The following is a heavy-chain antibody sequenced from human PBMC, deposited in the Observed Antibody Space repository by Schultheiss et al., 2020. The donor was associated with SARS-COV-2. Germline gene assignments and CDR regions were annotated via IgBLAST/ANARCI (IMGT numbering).Heavy chain of an antibody. CDR3: ARAAIVTTAMAQHFDH. CDR2: ISSSGSTI. J-gene: IGHJ4*02. V-gene: IGHV3-48*04. CDR1: GFTFSSYG. D-gene: IGHD5-18*01. Sequence: GGSLRLSCAASGFTFSSYGMHWVRQAPGKGLEWVSYISSSGSTIYYADSVKGRFTISRDNAKNTLYLHMNSLRAEDTAVYYCARAAIVTTAMAQHFDHWGQGTLVTVSS.